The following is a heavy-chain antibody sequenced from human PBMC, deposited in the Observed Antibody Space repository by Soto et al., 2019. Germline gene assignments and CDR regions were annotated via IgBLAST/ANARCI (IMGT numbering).Heavy chain of an antibody. Sequence: QVQLVQSGAEVKKPGASVKVSCKASGYTFTNYGISWVRQAPGQGLERMGWISAYNGNTNYAEKLQGRVTMTTDTSTSTAYMELRSLRSDDTAMYYCARDQDSIQYAGIDYWGQGGLVTVSS. CDR2: ISAYNGNT. CDR3: ARDQDSIQYAGIDY. V-gene: IGHV1-18*01. J-gene: IGHJ4*02. CDR1: GYTFTNYG. D-gene: IGHD2-2*01.